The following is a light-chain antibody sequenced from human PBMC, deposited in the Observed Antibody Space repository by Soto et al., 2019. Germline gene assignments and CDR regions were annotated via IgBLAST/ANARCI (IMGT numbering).Light chain of an antibody. V-gene: IGKV1-33*01. CDR2: DAS. CDR3: QQYANLPYT. Sequence: DIQMTQSPSSLSASVGDRVTITCQASQDISDSLNWYQQKPGKAAKILIYDASNLETGVPSRFSGSGSAADFTFTISGLQPEDIATYYCQQYANLPYTFGQGTKLEIK. CDR1: QDISDS. J-gene: IGKJ2*01.